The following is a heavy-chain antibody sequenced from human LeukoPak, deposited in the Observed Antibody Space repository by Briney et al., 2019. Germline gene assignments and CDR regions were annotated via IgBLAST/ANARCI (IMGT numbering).Heavy chain of an antibody. D-gene: IGHD3-10*01. CDR2: IYHSGIT. CDR1: DYSITSDYY. J-gene: IGHJ5*02. V-gene: IGHV4-38-2*02. Sequence: ETLSLTCAVSDYSITSDYYWGWIRQPPGKGLEWIGSIYHSGITDYNPSLKSRVTISVDTSKNQFSLKLTSVTAADTAVYYCAREGSTSGTNWFDPWGQGNLVTVSS. CDR3: AREGSTSGTNWFDP.